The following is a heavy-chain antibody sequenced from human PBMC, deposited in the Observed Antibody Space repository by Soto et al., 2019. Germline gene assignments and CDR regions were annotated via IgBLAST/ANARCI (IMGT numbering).Heavy chain of an antibody. J-gene: IGHJ4*02. CDR2: ISGRDGST. D-gene: IGHD3-3*01. CDR1: GFTFSNYA. Sequence: GGSLRLSCVGSGFTFSNYAMSWVRQAPGRGMEWVSGISGRDGSTYYADSVKGRFTISRDNSKNTLYLQMNSLRAEDTAVYYCAKDLNANFWSGYYGYFDHWGQGTLVTVSS. CDR3: AKDLNANFWSGYYGYFDH. V-gene: IGHV3-23*01.